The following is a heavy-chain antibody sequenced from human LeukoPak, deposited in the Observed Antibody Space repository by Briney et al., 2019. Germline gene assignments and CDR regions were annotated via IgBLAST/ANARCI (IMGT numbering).Heavy chain of an antibody. Sequence: GGSLRLSCAASGFTFNAYHMSWIRQAPGKGLEWVAVISYDGSNKYYADSVKGRFTISRDNSKNTLYLQMNSLRAEDTAVYYCARDPDLLTGSPQYYFHYWGQGTLVTVSS. CDR3: ARDPDLLTGSPQYYFHY. V-gene: IGHV3-30*03. CDR1: GFTFNAYH. CDR2: ISYDGSNK. J-gene: IGHJ4*02. D-gene: IGHD3-9*01.